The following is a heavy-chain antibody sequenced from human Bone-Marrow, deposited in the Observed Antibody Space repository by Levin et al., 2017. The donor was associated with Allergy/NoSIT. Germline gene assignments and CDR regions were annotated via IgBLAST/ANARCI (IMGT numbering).Heavy chain of an antibody. CDR2: INPNSGGT. V-gene: IGHV1-2*02. CDR3: ARDPPLYGGDSGSDY. J-gene: IGHJ4*02. CDR1: GYVFTAYY. D-gene: IGHD2-21*01. Sequence: ASVKVSCKASGYVFTAYYIHWVRQAPGQGLEWVGWINPNSGGTGSAEKFQGRVTMTTDPSINTVYMELSGLRSDDSAFYYCARDPPLYGGDSGSDYWGQGTLVTVSS.